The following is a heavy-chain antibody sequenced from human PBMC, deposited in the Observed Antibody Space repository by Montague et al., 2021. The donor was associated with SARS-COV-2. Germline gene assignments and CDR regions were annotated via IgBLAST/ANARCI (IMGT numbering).Heavy chain of an antibody. J-gene: IGHJ3*02. D-gene: IGHD5-24*01. CDR2: IFYSGTT. CDR3: AREPVPWERATIHAFDI. V-gene: IGHV4-39*02. Sequence: SETLSLTCTVSGASISSSRYYWGWIRQPPGKGLEWIGQIFYSGTTYYDPSLKSRLTISVDTSKNQFSLQLTSVTAADTSVYYCAREPVPWERATIHAFDIWGQGTTVTVSS. CDR1: GASISSSRYY.